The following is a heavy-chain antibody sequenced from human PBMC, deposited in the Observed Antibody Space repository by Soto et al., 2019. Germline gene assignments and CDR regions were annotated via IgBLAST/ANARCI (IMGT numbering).Heavy chain of an antibody. CDR1: GGSISSGGYY. V-gene: IGHV4-31*03. CDR2: IYYSGST. J-gene: IGHJ3*02. CDR3: ARDLRDYGDYPGAFDI. Sequence: SVTLSVTCTVSGGSISSGGYYWSWIRQHPGKGLEWIGYIYYSGSTYYNPSLKSRVTISVDTSKNQFSLKLSSVTAADTAVYYCARDLRDYGDYPGAFDIWGQGTMVTVSS. D-gene: IGHD4-17*01.